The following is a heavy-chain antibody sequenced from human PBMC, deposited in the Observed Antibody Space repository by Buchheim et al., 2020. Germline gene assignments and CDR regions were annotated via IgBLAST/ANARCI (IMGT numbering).Heavy chain of an antibody. CDR3: ARRYCSDGVCHHPDY. J-gene: IGHJ4*02. V-gene: IGHV3-48*03. CDR2: ISSGGDTM. Sequence: EVQMVESGGGLVQPGGSLRLSCAASGLTLSNYEMNWLRQAPGKGLEWIAYISSGGDTMYYADTVFYADSVKGRFTISRDNANNSLYLQMNFLRAEDTAIYYCARRYCSDGVCHHPDYWGQG. D-gene: IGHD2-8*01. CDR1: GLTLSNYE.